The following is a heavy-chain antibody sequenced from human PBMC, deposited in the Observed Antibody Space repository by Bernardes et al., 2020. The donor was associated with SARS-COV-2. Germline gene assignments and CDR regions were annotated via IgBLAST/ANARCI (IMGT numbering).Heavy chain of an antibody. Sequence: GGSLRLSCAVSGFTVRSNYVSWVRQAPGKGLEWVSVISRDGKTYYADSVKGRFTISKDNSKNMLYLQMNSLRAEDTAVYYCAREAYRGYSYDLDQWGQGTLVTVSS. CDR1: GFTVRSNY. CDR3: AREAYRGYSYDLDQ. J-gene: IGHJ4*02. D-gene: IGHD5-18*01. CDR2: ISRDGKT. V-gene: IGHV3-53*01.